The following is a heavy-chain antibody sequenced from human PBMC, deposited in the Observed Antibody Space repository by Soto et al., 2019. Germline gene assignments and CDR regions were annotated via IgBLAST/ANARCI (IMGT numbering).Heavy chain of an antibody. J-gene: IGHJ5*02. Sequence: SETLSLTCAVYGGSFSGYYWSWIRQPPGKGLEWIGEINHSGSTNYNPSLKSRVTISVDTSKNQFSLNLSSVTAADTAVYYCARIYYYGSGSYYIRRRESNWFDPWGQGTLVTVSS. CDR1: GGSFSGYY. D-gene: IGHD3-10*01. V-gene: IGHV4-34*01. CDR2: INHSGST. CDR3: ARIYYYGSGSYYIRRRESNWFDP.